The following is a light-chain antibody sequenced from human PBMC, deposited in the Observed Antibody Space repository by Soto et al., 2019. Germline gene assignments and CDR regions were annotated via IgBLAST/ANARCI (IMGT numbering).Light chain of an antibody. CDR3: SSYSISTAYL. V-gene: IGLV2-14*01. J-gene: IGLJ1*01. CDR2: EVS. CDR1: SSDVGGYDY. Sequence: QSVLTQPASVSGSPGQSITISCTGTSSDVGGYDYVSWYQLHPGKAPKLMVFEVSNRPSGVSCRFSGSNSGNTAFLTISGLQAEDEDDYFCSSYSISTAYLFGAGTKVTVL.